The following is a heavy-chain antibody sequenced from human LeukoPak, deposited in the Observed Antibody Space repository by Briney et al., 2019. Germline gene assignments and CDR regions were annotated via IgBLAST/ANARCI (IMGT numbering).Heavy chain of an antibody. CDR3: ARGRIVVAATGAYDI. CDR1: GGSISPFY. CDR2: IYYTGGT. J-gene: IGHJ3*02. V-gene: IGHV4-59*12. Sequence: SSETLSLTCTVSGGSISPFYWNWIRQPPGKGLEWIGYIYYTGGTSYSPSLNSRATISVDTSKNQISLKLNSVTAADTAVYCARGRIVVAATGAYDIWGQGTMVPVSS. D-gene: IGHD6-19*01.